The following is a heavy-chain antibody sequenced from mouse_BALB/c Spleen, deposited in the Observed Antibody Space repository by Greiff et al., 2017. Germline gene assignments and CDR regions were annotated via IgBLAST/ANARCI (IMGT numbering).Heavy chain of an antibody. V-gene: IGHV1-4*02. Sequence: QVQLKESAAELARPGASVKMSCKASGYTFTSYTMHWVKQRPGQGLEWIGYINPSSGYTEYNQKFKDKTTLTADKSSSTAYMQLSSLTSEDSAVYYCARSGLRSGYFDVWGAGTTVTVSS. D-gene: IGHD6-5*01. J-gene: IGHJ1*01. CDR1: GYTFTSYT. CDR3: ARSGLRSGYFDV. CDR2: INPSSGYT.